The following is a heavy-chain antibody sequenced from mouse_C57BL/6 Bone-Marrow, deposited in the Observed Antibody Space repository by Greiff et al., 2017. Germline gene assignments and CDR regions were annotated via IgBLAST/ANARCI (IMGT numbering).Heavy chain of an antibody. CDR2: IDPENGDT. J-gene: IGHJ2*01. V-gene: IGHV14-4*01. CDR1: GFNIKDDY. D-gene: IGHD2-1*01. Sequence: EVMLVESGAELVRPGASVKLSCTASGFNIKDDYMHWVKQRPEQGLEWIGWIDPENGDTEYASKFQGKATITADTSSNTAYLQLSSLTSEDTAVXYCTPYGKFDYWGQGTTLTVSS. CDR3: TPYGKFDY.